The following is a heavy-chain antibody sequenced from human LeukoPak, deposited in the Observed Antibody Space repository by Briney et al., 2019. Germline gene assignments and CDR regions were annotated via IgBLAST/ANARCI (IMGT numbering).Heavy chain of an antibody. CDR1: GFTFSSYE. CDR2: ISSSDSGDSTI. J-gene: IGHJ4*02. CDR3: ARRHYDSSGYYYFDY. Sequence: GGSLRLSCVASGFTFSSYEMNWVRQAPGEGLEWVSYISSSDSGDSTIYYADSVKGRFTISRDDAKKSLYLQMNSLRAEDTAVYYCARRHYDSSGYYYFDYWGQGTLVTVSS. D-gene: IGHD3-22*01. V-gene: IGHV3-48*03.